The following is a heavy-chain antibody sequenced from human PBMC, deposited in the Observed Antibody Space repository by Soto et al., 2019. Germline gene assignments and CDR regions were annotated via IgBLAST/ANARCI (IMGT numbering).Heavy chain of an antibody. CDR1: GFTFTSYY. J-gene: IGHJ4*02. D-gene: IGHD1-26*01. V-gene: IGHV1-46*03. CDR3: ARKWEQLQGMAY. CDR2: INPSGGST. Sequence: QVQLVQSGAEVKKPGASVKVSCKASGFTFTSYYMHWVRQAPGQGLEWMGIINPSGGSTSYAQKFQGTVTMTRDTCTRTVYMELSSLISEDTAVYYCARKWEQLQGMAYWGQGTPVTVSS.